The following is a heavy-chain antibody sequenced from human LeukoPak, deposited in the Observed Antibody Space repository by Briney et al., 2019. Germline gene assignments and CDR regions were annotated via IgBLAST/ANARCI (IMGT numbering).Heavy chain of an antibody. V-gene: IGHV3-48*03. J-gene: IGHJ4*02. CDR3: ARGRGWYPDY. Sequence: GGSLRLSCAASGFTFSSYEMNWVRQAPGKGPEWVSYTSSSGSTIYYADSVKGRFTISRDNAKNSLYLQMYSLRAEDTAVYYCARGRGWYPDYWGQGTLVTVSS. CDR2: TSSSGSTI. CDR1: GFTFSSYE. D-gene: IGHD6-19*01.